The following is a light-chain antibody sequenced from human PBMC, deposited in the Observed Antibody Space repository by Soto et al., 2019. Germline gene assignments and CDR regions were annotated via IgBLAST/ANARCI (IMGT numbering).Light chain of an antibody. Sequence: IQLTQSPSSRSASVGYRVTITCRSSQDISRYLAWYQQKPGRAPKLLSHAASILQSGVPSRFSGSGSETDFTLTINSLQHEDFATYYCQQLSGYPLTFGGGTKVDIK. CDR3: QQLSGYPLT. CDR1: QDISRY. J-gene: IGKJ4*01. V-gene: IGKV1-9*01. CDR2: AAS.